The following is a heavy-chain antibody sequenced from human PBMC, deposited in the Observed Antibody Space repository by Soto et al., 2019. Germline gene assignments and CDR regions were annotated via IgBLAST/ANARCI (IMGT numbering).Heavy chain of an antibody. Sequence: SETLSLTCTVSGGSISSSSYYWGWIRQPPGKGLEWIGSIYYSGSTYYNPSLKSRVTISVDTSKNQFSLKLSSVTAADTAVYYCARAARERGLYDYWGQGTLVTVSS. V-gene: IGHV4-39*01. CDR1: GGSISSSSYY. J-gene: IGHJ4*02. CDR2: IYYSGST. CDR3: ARAARERGLYDY. D-gene: IGHD6-6*01.